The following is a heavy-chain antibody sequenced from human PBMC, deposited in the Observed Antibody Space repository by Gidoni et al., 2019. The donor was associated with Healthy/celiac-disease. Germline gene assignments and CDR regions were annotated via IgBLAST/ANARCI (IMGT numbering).Heavy chain of an antibody. CDR3: AREWHPTILPKVYYFDY. Sequence: QVQLVESGGGVVQPGRSLRLSCAASGFTFSSYAMHWVRQAPGKGLEWVAVISYDGSNKYYADSVKGRFTISRDNSKNTLYLQMNSLRAEDTAVYYCAREWHPTILPKVYYFDYWGQGTLVTVSS. J-gene: IGHJ4*02. V-gene: IGHV3-30-3*01. D-gene: IGHD3-3*01. CDR2: ISYDGSNK. CDR1: GFTFSSYA.